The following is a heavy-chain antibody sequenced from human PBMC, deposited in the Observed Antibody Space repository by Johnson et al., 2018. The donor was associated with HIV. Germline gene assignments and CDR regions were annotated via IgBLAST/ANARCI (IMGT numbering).Heavy chain of an antibody. CDR2: INWNGGST. J-gene: IGHJ3*01. Sequence: MQLVESGGGVVRPGGSLKLSCAASGFTFEDHDMSWVRQIPGKGLEWVSGINWNGGSTGYVDSVTGRFSISRDNAKKSLYLQMNSLRAEDTALDYCATRGFYCTDGICHGVFGFWGQGTVVSVSS. CDR3: ATRGFYCTDGICHGVFGF. D-gene: IGHD2-8*01. V-gene: IGHV3-20*04. CDR1: GFTFEDHD.